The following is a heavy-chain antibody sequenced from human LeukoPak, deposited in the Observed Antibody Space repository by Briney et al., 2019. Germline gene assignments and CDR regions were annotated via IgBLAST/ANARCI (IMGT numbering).Heavy chain of an antibody. V-gene: IGHV1-2*02. CDR3: AREDSYYSSGYYYDY. CDR1: GYTFTGYY. D-gene: IGHD3-22*01. J-gene: IGHJ4*02. Sequence: GASVKVSCNVSGYTFTGYYMHWVRQAPGQGLEWMGWVNPNSGGTNYAQKFQGRVTMTRDTSISTAYMELSRLRSDDTAVYYCAREDSYYSSGYYYDYWGQGTLVTVSS. CDR2: VNPNSGGT.